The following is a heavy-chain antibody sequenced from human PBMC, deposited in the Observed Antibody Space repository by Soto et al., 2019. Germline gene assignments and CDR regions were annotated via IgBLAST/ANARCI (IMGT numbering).Heavy chain of an antibody. Sequence: ASVKVSWKVSGYTLTELSMHWVRQAPGKGLEWMGGFDPEDGETIYAQKFQGRVTMTEDTSTDTAYMELSSLRSEDTAVYYCATGFDYYDSSGSRPHFDYWGQGTLVTVSS. CDR2: FDPEDGET. CDR1: GYTLTELS. CDR3: ATGFDYYDSSGSRPHFDY. J-gene: IGHJ4*02. D-gene: IGHD3-22*01. V-gene: IGHV1-24*01.